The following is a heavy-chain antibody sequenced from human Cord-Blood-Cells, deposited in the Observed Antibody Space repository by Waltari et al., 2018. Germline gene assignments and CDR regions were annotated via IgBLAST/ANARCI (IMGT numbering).Heavy chain of an antibody. Sequence: EVQLVVSEGGLHQPGGSLRLSCAASGFTVSGNYMSWVRQAAGKGLEWVGVIYTGGSTNYDASLKGRVTMSIDKSKNPLYLKMSSLSAEDTAVYYCARYYSSYYYYGMDVWGQGTTVTVSS. CDR3: ARYYSSYYYYGMDV. CDR1: GFTVSGNY. D-gene: IGHD4-4*01. V-gene: IGHV3-53*01. J-gene: IGHJ6*02. CDR2: IYTGGST.